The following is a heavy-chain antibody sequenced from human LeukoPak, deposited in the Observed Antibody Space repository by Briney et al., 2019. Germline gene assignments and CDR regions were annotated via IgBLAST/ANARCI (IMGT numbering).Heavy chain of an antibody. CDR3: ARVSYCGGDCSTGSFDY. CDR1: GFTFSSYS. J-gene: IGHJ4*02. CDR2: ISSSSSYI. D-gene: IGHD2-21*02. Sequence: PGGSLRLSCAASGFTFSSYSMNWVRQAPGEGLEWVSSISSSSSYIYYADSVKGRFTISRDNAKNSLYLQMNSLRAEDTAVYYCARVSYCGGDCSTGSFDYWGQGTLVTVSS. V-gene: IGHV3-21*01.